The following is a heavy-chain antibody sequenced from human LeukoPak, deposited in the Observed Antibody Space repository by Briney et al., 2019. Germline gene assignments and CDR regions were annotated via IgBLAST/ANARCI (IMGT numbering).Heavy chain of an antibody. V-gene: IGHV4-34*01. D-gene: IGHD2-2*01. Sequence: RSPETLSLTCAVYGGSFSGYYWSWIRQPPGKGLEWIGEINHSGSTNYNPSLKSRVTISVDTSKNQFSLKLGSVTAADTAVYYCARRGSEDTSSYFDYWGQGTLVTVSS. J-gene: IGHJ4*02. CDR2: INHSGST. CDR1: GGSFSGYY. CDR3: ARRGSEDTSSYFDY.